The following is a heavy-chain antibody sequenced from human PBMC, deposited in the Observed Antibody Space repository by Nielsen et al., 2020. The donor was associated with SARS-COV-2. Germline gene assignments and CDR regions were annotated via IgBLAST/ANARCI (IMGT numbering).Heavy chain of an antibody. CDR1: GYSFTSYW. Sequence: GESLKISCKGSGYSFTSYWMSWVRQAPGKGLEWVANIKQDGSEKYYVDSVKGRFTISRDNAKNSLYLQMNSLRAEDTAVYYCARGKAQYSHGVPFDYWGQGTLVTVSS. CDR3: ARGKAQYSHGVPFDY. J-gene: IGHJ4*02. D-gene: IGHD5-18*01. CDR2: IKQDGSEK. V-gene: IGHV3-7*03.